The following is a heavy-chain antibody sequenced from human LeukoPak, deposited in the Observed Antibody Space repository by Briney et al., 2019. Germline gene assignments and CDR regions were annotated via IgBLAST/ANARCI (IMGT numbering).Heavy chain of an antibody. J-gene: IGHJ4*02. CDR3: ATRYSGYDPLDY. D-gene: IGHD5-12*01. CDR2: IIPIFGTA. V-gene: IGHV1-69*01. CDR1: GGTFSIYA. Sequence: SVTVSCKASGGTFSIYAISWVRQAPGQGLEWMGGIIPIFGTANYAQKFQGRVTITADESTSTAYMELSSLRSEDTAVYYCATRYSGYDPLDYWGQGTLVTVSS.